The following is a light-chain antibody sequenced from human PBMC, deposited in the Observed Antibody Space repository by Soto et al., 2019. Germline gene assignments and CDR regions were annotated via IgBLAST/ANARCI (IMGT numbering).Light chain of an antibody. V-gene: IGKV1-9*01. CDR1: QGVRSY. CDR2: GAS. CDR3: HQVYTYPRT. J-gene: IGKJ1*01. Sequence: IQLTKNPSSLSASVGDRVTITCRASQGVRSYLAWFQQRPGKAPKLLIFGASTLQNGVPARFSGGGFGTEFTLTITSLQPEDFATYYCHQVYTYPRTFGQGTKVDIK.